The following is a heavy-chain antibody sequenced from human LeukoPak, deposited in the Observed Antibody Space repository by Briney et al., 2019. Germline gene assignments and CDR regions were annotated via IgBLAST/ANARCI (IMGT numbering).Heavy chain of an antibody. J-gene: IGHJ4*02. D-gene: IGHD2-15*01. Sequence: GGSLRLSCAASGFDVSNNYVTWVRQAPGKGLEWVSVIYSGGNTYYTGSVRGRFTISRDNAKNTLYLQMNNLRAEDTAVYYCASPLGYCRGGTCSSDDYWGQGTLVTVSS. CDR2: IYSGGNT. V-gene: IGHV3-53*01. CDR1: GFDVSNNY. CDR3: ASPLGYCRGGTCSSDDY.